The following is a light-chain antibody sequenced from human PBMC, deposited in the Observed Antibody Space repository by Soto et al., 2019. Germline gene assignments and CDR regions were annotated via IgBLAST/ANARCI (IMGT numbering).Light chain of an antibody. V-gene: IGKV1-27*01. CDR2: HAS. Sequence: DIQMTQSPSSLSASVGDRVTITCRASQGIGVSLAWFQQKPGKVPKLLIYHASSFQSGVPSRFSGSGSGTDFTLTISSLQPEDVATYYCQKYDTVPVIFGQGTKVEVK. CDR1: QGIGVS. J-gene: IGKJ1*01. CDR3: QKYDTVPVI.